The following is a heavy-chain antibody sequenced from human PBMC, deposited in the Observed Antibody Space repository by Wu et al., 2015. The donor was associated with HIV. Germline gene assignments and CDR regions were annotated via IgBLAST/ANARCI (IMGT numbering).Heavy chain of an antibody. CDR1: GGSFSGYY. CDR3: ARDSTRVAFDI. D-gene: IGHD2-2*01. Sequence: QVQLQQWGAGLLKPSETLSLTCAVYGGSFSGYYWSWIRQPPGKGLEWIGEINHSGSTTYNPSLKSRVTISVDTSKNQFSLKLSSVTAADTAVYYCARDSTRVAFDIWGQGTMVTVS. V-gene: IGHV4-34*01. J-gene: IGHJ3*02. CDR2: INHSGST.